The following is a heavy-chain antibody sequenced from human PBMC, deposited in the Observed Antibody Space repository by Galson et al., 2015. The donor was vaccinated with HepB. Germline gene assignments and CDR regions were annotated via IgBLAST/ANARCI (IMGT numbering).Heavy chain of an antibody. CDR2: IYSGGST. V-gene: IGHV3-53*01. D-gene: IGHD6-19*01. Sequence: SLRLSCAASGFTVSSNYMSWVRQVPGKGLEWVSVIYSGGSTYYADSVKGRFTISRDNSKNTLYLQMNSLRAEDTAVYYCASIGYSSGWYNDYWGQGTLVTVSS. CDR3: ASIGYSSGWYNDY. CDR1: GFTVSSNY. J-gene: IGHJ4*02.